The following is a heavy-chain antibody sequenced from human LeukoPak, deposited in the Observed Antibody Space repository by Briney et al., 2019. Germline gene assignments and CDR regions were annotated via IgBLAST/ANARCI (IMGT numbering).Heavy chain of an antibody. CDR1: GFSVSSYV. Sequence: PGGSLRLSCAASGFSVSSYVFNWVRQAPGRGLEWVSYISTSGTSMYYADSVRGRFTVSRDNAKNSLYLQMNNLRAEDTAVYYCARDRSGWYYFDHWGQGTLVTVSS. CDR3: ARDRSGWYYFDH. V-gene: IGHV3-48*03. CDR2: ISTSGTSM. J-gene: IGHJ4*02. D-gene: IGHD6-19*01.